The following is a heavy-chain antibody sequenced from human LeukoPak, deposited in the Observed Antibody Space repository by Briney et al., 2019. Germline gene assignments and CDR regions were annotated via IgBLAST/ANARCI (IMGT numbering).Heavy chain of an antibody. CDR1: GGSFSGYY. V-gene: IGHV4-34*01. Sequence: SETLSLTCAVYGGSFSGYYWSWIRQPPGKGLEWIGEINHSGSTNYNPSLKSRVTISVDTSKNHFSLKLSSVTAADTAVYYCARVGYDFWTGYYSFDYWGQGTLVTVSS. J-gene: IGHJ4*02. CDR2: INHSGST. D-gene: IGHD3-3*01. CDR3: ARVGYDFWTGYYSFDY.